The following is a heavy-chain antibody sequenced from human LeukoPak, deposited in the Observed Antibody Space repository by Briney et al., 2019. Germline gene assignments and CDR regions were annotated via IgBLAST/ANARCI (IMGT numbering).Heavy chain of an antibody. CDR3: AKWSSSSDY. V-gene: IGHV3-53*01. D-gene: IGHD6-13*01. CDR1: GFTVSSNY. Sequence: GGSLRLSCAASGFTVSSNYMSWVRQGPGKGLECVSVISNDGDTYYADSVKGRFTISRDNSKSTLCLQMNSLRAEDTAMYYCAKWSSSSDYWGQGTLVTVSS. J-gene: IGHJ4*02. CDR2: ISNDGDT.